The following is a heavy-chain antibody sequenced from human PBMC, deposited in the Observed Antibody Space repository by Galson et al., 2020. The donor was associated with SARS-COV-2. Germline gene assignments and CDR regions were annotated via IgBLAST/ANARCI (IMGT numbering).Heavy chain of an antibody. CDR2: IFYTGST. V-gene: IGHV4-39*07. CDR1: GGSISSSTYY. Sequence: SETLSLTCAVSGGSISSSTYYWGWIRQPPGKGLEWIGTIFYTGSTYYNPSLDSRVSISMDTSKNQFSLNLRSVTAADTAVYYCARDGWELDQFDYWGQGTLVTVSS. CDR3: ARDGWELDQFDY. D-gene: IGHD1-26*01. J-gene: IGHJ4*02.